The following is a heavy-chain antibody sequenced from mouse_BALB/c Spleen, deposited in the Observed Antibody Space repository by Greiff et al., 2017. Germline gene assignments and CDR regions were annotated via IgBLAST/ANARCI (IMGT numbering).Heavy chain of an antibody. CDR1: GFSLTSYG. J-gene: IGHJ2*01. V-gene: IGHV2-9*02. Sequence: VKLMESGPGLVAPSQSLSITCTVSGFSLTSYGVHWVRQPPGKGLEWLGVIWAGGSTNYNSALMSRLSISKDNSKSQVFLKMNSLQTDDTAMYYCARVLPLEDYFDYWGQGTTLTVSS. CDR2: IWAGGST. CDR3: ARVLPLEDYFDY.